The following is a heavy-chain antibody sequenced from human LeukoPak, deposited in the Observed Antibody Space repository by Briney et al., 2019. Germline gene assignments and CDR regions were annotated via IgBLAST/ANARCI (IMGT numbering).Heavy chain of an antibody. Sequence: TGGSLRLSCAATGLSVSSNFMSWVRQAPGKGLEWVSVIYGGGSTYYADSVKGRFTISSDTPKNTLYLQMNSLRVEDTAVYYCASWPVGWYGEDSWGQGTLVTVSS. V-gene: IGHV3-53*01. J-gene: IGHJ4*02. CDR1: GLSVSSNF. CDR2: IYGGGST. D-gene: IGHD6-19*01. CDR3: ASWPVGWYGEDS.